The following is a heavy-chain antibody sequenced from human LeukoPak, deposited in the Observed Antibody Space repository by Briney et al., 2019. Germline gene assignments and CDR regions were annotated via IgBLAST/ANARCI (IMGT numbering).Heavy chain of an antibody. V-gene: IGHV3-15*01. CDR1: GFTFSNAW. D-gene: IGHD3-16*01. CDR3: TVGALQGAFDI. Sequence: GGSLRLSCAASGFTFSNAWMSWVRQAPGKGLEWVGRIKSKTYGGTTDYAAPVKGRFTISRDDSKNTLCLQMNSLKTEDTAVYYCTVGALQGAFDIWGQGTMVTVSS. J-gene: IGHJ3*02. CDR2: IKSKTYGGTT.